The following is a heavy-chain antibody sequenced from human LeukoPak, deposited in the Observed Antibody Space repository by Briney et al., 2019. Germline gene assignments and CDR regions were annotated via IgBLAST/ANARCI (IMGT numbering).Heavy chain of an antibody. CDR1: GGTLSSYA. V-gene: IGHV1-69*13. D-gene: IGHD2-8*01. CDR3: ARAVPLVMVYEEIIPLPYYYYYGMDV. CDR2: IIPIFGTA. Sequence: SVKVSRKASGGTLSSYAISWVRQAPGQGLEWMGGIIPIFGTANYAQKFQGRVTITADESTSTAYMELSSLRSEDTAVYYCARAVPLVMVYEEIIPLPYYYYYGMDVWGQGTTVTVSS. J-gene: IGHJ6*02.